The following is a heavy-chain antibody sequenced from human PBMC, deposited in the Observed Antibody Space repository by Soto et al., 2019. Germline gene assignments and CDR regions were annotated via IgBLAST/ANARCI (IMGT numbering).Heavy chain of an antibody. CDR1: GFTFSSHA. V-gene: IGHV3-33*01. J-gene: IGHJ4*02. CDR3: AIDPGYSGFDFDY. CDR2: IWYDGSKK. Sequence: QVQLVESGGGVVQPGRSLRLSCAASGFTFSSHAMHWVRQAPGKGLEWVAVIWYDGSKKYYADSVKGRFTVARDYSKNTLYLQTNCLRVDDTAVYYCAIDPGYSGFDFDYWGQGTLVTVSS. D-gene: IGHD5-12*01.